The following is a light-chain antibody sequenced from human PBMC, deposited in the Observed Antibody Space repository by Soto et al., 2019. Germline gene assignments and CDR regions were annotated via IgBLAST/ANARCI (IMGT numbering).Light chain of an antibody. J-gene: IGKJ1*01. Sequence: ESVLTQSPGTLSLSPGEKATLSCRASQSVSSSYLAWYQQKPGQAPRLLIYSASSRATGIPDRFGGSGSGTDFTLTVSRLEPEDFAVYYCQQFGSSSWTFGQGTKVEIK. CDR3: QQFGSSSWT. CDR2: SAS. CDR1: QSVSSSY. V-gene: IGKV3-20*01.